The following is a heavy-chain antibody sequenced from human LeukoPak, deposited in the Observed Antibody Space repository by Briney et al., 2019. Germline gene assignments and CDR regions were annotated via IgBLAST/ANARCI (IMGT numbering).Heavy chain of an antibody. CDR1: GFTFSSYA. D-gene: IGHD3-10*01. V-gene: IGHV3-23*01. Sequence: GGSLRLSCAASGFTFSSYAMSWVRQAPGKGLEWVSAISGSGGSTYYADSVKGRFTISRDNSKNTLYLQMNSLRAEDTAVYYCARDITMVRGVIQSGAFDIWGQGTMVTVSS. CDR3: ARDITMVRGVIQSGAFDI. CDR2: ISGSGGST. J-gene: IGHJ3*02.